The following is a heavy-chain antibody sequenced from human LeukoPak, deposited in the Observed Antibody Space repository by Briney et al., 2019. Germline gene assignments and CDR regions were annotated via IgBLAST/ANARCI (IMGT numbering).Heavy chain of an antibody. D-gene: IGHD6-19*01. CDR3: ASPNIEWLALDY. CDR1: GGSISSSSYY. J-gene: IGHJ4*02. Sequence: SETLSLTCTVSGGSISSSSYYWGWIRQPPGKGLEWIGSIYYSGSTYYNPSLKSRVTISVDTSKNQFSLKLSSVTAADTAVYSCASPNIEWLALDYWGQGTLVTVSS. V-gene: IGHV4-39*01. CDR2: IYYSGST.